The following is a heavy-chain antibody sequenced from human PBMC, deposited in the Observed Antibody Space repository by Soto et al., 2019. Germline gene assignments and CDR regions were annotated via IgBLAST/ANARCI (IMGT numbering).Heavy chain of an antibody. CDR1: GGTFSSYT. J-gene: IGHJ4*02. Sequence: QVQLVQSGAEVKKPGSSVEVSCKASGGTFSSYTISWVRQAPGQGLEWMGRIIPILGIANYAQKFQGRVTITADKSTSTAYMELSSLRSEDTAVYYCARDVSGWYFDYWGQGTLVTVSS. CDR2: IIPILGIA. D-gene: IGHD6-19*01. V-gene: IGHV1-69*08. CDR3: ARDVSGWYFDY.